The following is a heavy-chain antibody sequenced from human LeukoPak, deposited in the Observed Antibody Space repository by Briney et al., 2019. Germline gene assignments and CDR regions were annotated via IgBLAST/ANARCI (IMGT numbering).Heavy chain of an antibody. D-gene: IGHD3-3*01. CDR1: GFTFSSYA. Sequence: GGSLRLSCAASGFTFSSYAMGWVRQAPGKGLEWVSAISGSGGSTYYADSVKGRFTISRDNSKNTLYLQMNSLRAEDTAVYYCARRGLRPDYYYMDVWGKGTTVTVSS. CDR2: ISGSGGST. CDR3: ARRGLRPDYYYMDV. J-gene: IGHJ6*03. V-gene: IGHV3-23*01.